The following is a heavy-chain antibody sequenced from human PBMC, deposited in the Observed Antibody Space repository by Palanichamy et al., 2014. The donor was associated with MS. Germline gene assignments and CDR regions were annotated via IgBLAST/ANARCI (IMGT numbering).Heavy chain of an antibody. V-gene: IGHV3-53*01. D-gene: IGHD4-23*01. Sequence: EVQLVESGGGVVCSLGGPVRLSCAASGFTVSSNYMSWVRQAPGKGLGWVSAFHIGGSTYYADPVKGRFTVSRDNSKNTLYLQMNSLRAEDTAVYYCARDNGNSGRAFDIWGQGTMVTVSS. CDR2: FHIGGST. CDR1: GFTVSSNY. CDR3: ARDNGNSGRAFDI. J-gene: IGHJ3*02.